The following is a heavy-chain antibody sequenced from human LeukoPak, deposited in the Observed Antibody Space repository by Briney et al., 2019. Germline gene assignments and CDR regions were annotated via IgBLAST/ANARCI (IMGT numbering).Heavy chain of an antibody. CDR1: GGTFSSYA. Sequence: ASVKVSCKASGGTFSSYAISWVRQAPGQGLEWMGRIIPILGIANYAQKFQGRVTITADKSTSTAYMELSSLRSEDTAVYYCARSSGYDDFDYWGQGTLVTVSS. D-gene: IGHD5-12*01. V-gene: IGHV1-69*04. CDR2: IIPILGIA. J-gene: IGHJ4*02. CDR3: ARSSGYDDFDY.